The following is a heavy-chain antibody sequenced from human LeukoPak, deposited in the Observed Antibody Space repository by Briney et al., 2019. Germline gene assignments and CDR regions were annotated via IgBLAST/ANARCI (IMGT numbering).Heavy chain of an antibody. J-gene: IGHJ4*02. CDR1: GFTYGSYW. CDR2: IKEDESEK. Sequence: GGSLRLSXAASGFTYGSYWMSWARQAPGKGLEWVANIKEDESEKDYVDSVKGRFTISRDNAKNSLYLQINSLRAEDTAVYYCARGGSFGSFDYWGQGTLVTVSS. D-gene: IGHD1-26*01. V-gene: IGHV3-7*01. CDR3: ARGGSFGSFDY.